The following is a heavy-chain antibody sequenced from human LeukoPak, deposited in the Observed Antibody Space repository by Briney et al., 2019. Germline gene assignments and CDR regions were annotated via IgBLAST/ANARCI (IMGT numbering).Heavy chain of an antibody. Sequence: GGSLRLSCAASGFIFSSYAMSWVRQAPGKGLEWVSAISGSGGSTYYADSVKGRFTISRDNSKNTLYLQMNSLRAEDTAVYYCARSDSSGWYWSYYYGMDVWGQGTTVTVSS. J-gene: IGHJ6*02. CDR3: ARSDSSGWYWSYYYGMDV. CDR1: GFIFSSYA. D-gene: IGHD6-19*01. V-gene: IGHV3-23*01. CDR2: ISGSGGST.